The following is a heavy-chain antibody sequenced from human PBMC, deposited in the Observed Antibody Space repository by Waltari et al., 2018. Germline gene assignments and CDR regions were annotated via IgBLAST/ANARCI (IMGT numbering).Heavy chain of an antibody. D-gene: IGHD2-2*01. Sequence: QVQLVQSGAEVKKPGSSVKVSCKASGGTFSSYAISWVRQAPGQGLEWMGGIIPILGIANYAQKFQGRVTITADKSTSTAYMELSSLRSEDTAVYYCARVLRGYCSSTSCSIYYYYYMDVRGKGTTVTVSS. CDR3: ARVLRGYCSSTSCSIYYYYYMDV. CDR2: IIPILGIA. J-gene: IGHJ6*03. V-gene: IGHV1-69*10. CDR1: GGTFSSYA.